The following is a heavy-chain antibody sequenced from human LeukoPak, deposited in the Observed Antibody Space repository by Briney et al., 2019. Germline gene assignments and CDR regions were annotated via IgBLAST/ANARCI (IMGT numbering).Heavy chain of an antibody. J-gene: IGHJ4*02. CDR2: ISGSGGST. CDR1: GFTFSSYG. CDR3: ARGGGAPRYYYDSSGYYFDY. Sequence: GGSLRLSCAASGFTFSSYGMSWVRQAPGKGLEWVSAISGSGGSTYYADSVKGRFTISRDNSKNTLYLQMNSLRAEDTAVYYCARGGGAPRYYYDSSGYYFDYWGQGTLVTVSS. D-gene: IGHD3-22*01. V-gene: IGHV3-23*01.